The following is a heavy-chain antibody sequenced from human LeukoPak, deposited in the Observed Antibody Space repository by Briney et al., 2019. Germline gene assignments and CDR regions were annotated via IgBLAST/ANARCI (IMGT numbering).Heavy chain of an antibody. Sequence: SETLSLTCTVSGGSINGYYWSWIRQPAGKGLEWIGRIYNSESINYNPSLKSRVTMSIDTSKNQFSLKLNSVTAADPAVYYCARDRSSSYTRDWFDPWGQGALVTVSS. V-gene: IGHV4-4*07. CDR1: GGSINGYY. CDR3: ARDRSSSYTRDWFDP. J-gene: IGHJ5*02. D-gene: IGHD6-13*01. CDR2: IYNSESI.